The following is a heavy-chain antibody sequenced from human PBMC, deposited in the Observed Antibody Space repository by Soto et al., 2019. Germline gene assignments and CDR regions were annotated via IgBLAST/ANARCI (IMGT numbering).Heavy chain of an antibody. D-gene: IGHD2-15*01. CDR2: ISGSGGST. Sequence: EVQLVESGGVVVQPGGSLRLSCAASGFTFDDYTMHWVRQAPGKGLEWVSAISGSGGSTYYADSVKGRFTISRDNSKNTLYLQMNSLRAEDTAVYYCAKGSIVVVVAAPYWYFDLWGRGTLVTVSS. J-gene: IGHJ2*01. CDR1: GFTFDDYT. V-gene: IGHV3-23*04. CDR3: AKGSIVVVVAAPYWYFDL.